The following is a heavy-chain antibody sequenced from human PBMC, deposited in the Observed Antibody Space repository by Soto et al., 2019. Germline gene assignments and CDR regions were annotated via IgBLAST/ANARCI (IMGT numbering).Heavy chain of an antibody. CDR3: ARDLQYYDILTGYSYRYYYYYGMDV. J-gene: IGHJ6*02. CDR2: IWYDGSNK. Sequence: QPGGSLRLSCAASGFTFSSYGMHWVRQAPGKGLEWVAVIWYDGSNKYYADSVKGRFTISRDNSKNTLYLQMNSLRAEDTAVYYCARDLQYYDILTGYSYRYYYYYGMDVWGQGTTVTVSS. CDR1: GFTFSSYG. D-gene: IGHD3-9*01. V-gene: IGHV3-33*01.